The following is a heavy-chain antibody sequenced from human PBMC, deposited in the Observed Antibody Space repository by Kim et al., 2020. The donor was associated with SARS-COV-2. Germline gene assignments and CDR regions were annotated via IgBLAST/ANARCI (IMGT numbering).Heavy chain of an antibody. V-gene: IGHV3-30*04. J-gene: IGHJ3*02. Sequence: GGSLRLSCAASGFTFSSYAMHWVRQAPGKGLEWVADISYDGSNKYYADSVKGRFTISRDNSKNTLYLQMNSLRAEDTAVYYCAREGYFDWLVISAGGACDICGQGTMVTVSS. CDR1: GFTFSSYA. CDR2: ISYDGSNK. D-gene: IGHD3-9*01. CDR3: AREGYFDWLVISAGGACDI.